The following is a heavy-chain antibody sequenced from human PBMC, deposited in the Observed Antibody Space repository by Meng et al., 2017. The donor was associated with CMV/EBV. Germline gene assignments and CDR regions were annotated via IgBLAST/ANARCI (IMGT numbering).Heavy chain of an antibody. J-gene: IGHJ4*02. D-gene: IGHD2-8*01. V-gene: IGHV3-30*04. CDR1: GFTFSSYA. Sequence: GESLKISCAASGFTFSSYAMHWVRQAPGKGLEWVAVISYDGSNKYYADSVKGRFTISRDNSKNTLYLQMNSLRAEDTAVYYCASSSRRIVLMLYAGDDYWGQGTLVTVSS. CDR2: ISYDGSNK. CDR3: ASSSRRIVLMLYAGDDY.